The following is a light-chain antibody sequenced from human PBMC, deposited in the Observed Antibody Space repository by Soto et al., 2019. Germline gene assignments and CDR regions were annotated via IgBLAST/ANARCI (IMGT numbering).Light chain of an antibody. V-gene: IGKV3-20*01. Sequence: EIVLTQSPGTLSLSPGERATLSCRASQSVSSNYLAWYRRKPGQAPRLLIYGASNSATDIPGRFSGSGSGTAFTLTITRLEPEDFAVYYCQQHGSSPPTFGPGTRVEIK. J-gene: IGKJ1*01. CDR2: GAS. CDR1: QSVSSNY. CDR3: QQHGSSPPT.